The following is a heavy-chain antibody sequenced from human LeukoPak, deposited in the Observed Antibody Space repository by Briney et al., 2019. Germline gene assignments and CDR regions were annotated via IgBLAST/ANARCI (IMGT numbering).Heavy chain of an antibody. CDR2: INPNSGGT. Sequence: GASVKVSCKASGYTFTGYYTHWVRQAPGQGLEWMGWINPNSGGTNYAQKFQGRVTMTRDTSISTAYMELSRLRSDDTAVYYCARDRNDYYYGSGQNAFDIWGQGTMVTVSS. D-gene: IGHD3-10*01. CDR1: GYTFTGYY. J-gene: IGHJ3*02. V-gene: IGHV1-2*02. CDR3: ARDRNDYYYGSGQNAFDI.